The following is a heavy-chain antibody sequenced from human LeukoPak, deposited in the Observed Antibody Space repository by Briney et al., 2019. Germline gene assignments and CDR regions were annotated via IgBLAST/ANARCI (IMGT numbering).Heavy chain of an antibody. Sequence: SETLSLTCAVYGGSFSGYYWSWIRQPPGKGLEWIGEINHSGSTNYNPSLKSRVTISVDRSKNQFSLKLSSVTAADTAVYYCARGGPWSPFDYWGQGTLVTVSS. CDR1: GGSFSGYY. CDR2: INHSGST. D-gene: IGHD2-15*01. J-gene: IGHJ4*02. V-gene: IGHV4-34*01. CDR3: ARGGPWSPFDY.